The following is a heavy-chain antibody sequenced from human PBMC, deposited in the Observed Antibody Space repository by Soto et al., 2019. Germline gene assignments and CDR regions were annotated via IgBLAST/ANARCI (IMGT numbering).Heavy chain of an antibody. CDR3: AVRARTFES. Sequence: AAVKVSCKASGYTFTSYNINWVLQATGQGLEWMGWMNPNSHNTGYAQQFQGRVSMTTETSISTAYMELDSLRSEDTAVYFCAVRARTFESWGQATLVTVSS. V-gene: IGHV1-8*01. CDR1: GYTFTSYN. CDR2: MNPNSHNT. J-gene: IGHJ4*02.